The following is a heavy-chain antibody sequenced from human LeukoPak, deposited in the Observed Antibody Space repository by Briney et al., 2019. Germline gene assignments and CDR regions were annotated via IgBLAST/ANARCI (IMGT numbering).Heavy chain of an antibody. CDR1: GFTLSNYW. Sequence: PGGSLRLSCAASGFTLSNYWMHWVRQAPGKGLEWVSFISSSSSYIYYADSVKGRFTISRDNAKNSLYLQMNSLRAEDTAVYYCARLARDIVVVPAAPYNWFDPWGQGTLVTVSS. V-gene: IGHV3-21*01. J-gene: IGHJ5*02. CDR2: ISSSSSYI. CDR3: ARLARDIVVVPAAPYNWFDP. D-gene: IGHD2-2*01.